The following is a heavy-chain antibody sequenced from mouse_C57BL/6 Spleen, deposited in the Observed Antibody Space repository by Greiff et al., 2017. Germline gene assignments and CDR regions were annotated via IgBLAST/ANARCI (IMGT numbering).Heavy chain of an antibody. CDR3: ARHETDYYGSTFAY. V-gene: IGHV2-6-1*01. D-gene: IGHD1-1*01. J-gene: IGHJ3*01. Sequence: VQLQESGPGLVAPSQSLSITCTVSGFSLTSYGVHWVRQPPGKGLEWLVVIWSDGSTTYNSALNSRLSISKDKSKSQVFLKMNRLQTNDTAMYYCARHETDYYGSTFAYWGQGTLVTVSA. CDR2: IWSDGST. CDR1: GFSLTSYG.